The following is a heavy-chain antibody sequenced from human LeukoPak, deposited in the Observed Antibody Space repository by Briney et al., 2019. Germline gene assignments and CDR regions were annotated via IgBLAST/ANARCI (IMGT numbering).Heavy chain of an antibody. CDR1: GYTFTNHA. V-gene: IGHV1-2*04. J-gene: IGHJ4*02. CDR2: INPNSGGT. D-gene: IGHD6-19*01. CDR3: ARGGLAGDRGDFDY. Sequence: ASVKVSCKASGYTFTNHAMHWVRQAPGQGLEWMGWINPNSGGTNYAQKFQGWVTMTRDTSISTAYMELSRLRSDDTAVYYCARGGLAGDRGDFDYWGQGTLVTVSS.